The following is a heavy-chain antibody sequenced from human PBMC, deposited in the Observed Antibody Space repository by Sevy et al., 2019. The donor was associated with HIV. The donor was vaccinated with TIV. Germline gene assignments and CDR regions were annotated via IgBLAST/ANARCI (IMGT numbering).Heavy chain of an antibody. CDR3: AKDKGVWFGESLDY. D-gene: IGHD3-10*01. V-gene: IGHV3-30*18. CDR1: GFTFSSYG. J-gene: IGHJ4*02. CDR2: ISYDGSNK. Sequence: GALRLSCAASGFTFSSYGMHWVRQAPGKGLEWVAVISYDGSNKYYADSVKGRFTISRDNSKNTLYLQMNSLRAEDTAVYYCAKDKGVWFGESLDYWGQGTLVTVSS.